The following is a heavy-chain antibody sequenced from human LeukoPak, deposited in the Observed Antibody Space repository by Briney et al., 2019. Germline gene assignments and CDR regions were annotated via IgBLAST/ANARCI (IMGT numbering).Heavy chain of an antibody. Sequence: GASVKVSCKASGYTFTSYGISWVRQAPGQGLEWMGIINPSGGSTSYAQKFQGRVTMTRDMSTSTVYMELSSLRSEDTAVYYCARDGVELMVYAGPYYYYYMDVWGKGTTVTVSS. CDR2: INPSGGST. D-gene: IGHD2-8*01. CDR1: GYTFTSYG. V-gene: IGHV1-46*01. J-gene: IGHJ6*03. CDR3: ARDGVELMVYAGPYYYYYMDV.